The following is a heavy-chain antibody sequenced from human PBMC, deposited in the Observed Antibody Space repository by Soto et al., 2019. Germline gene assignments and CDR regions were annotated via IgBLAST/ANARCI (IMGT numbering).Heavy chain of an antibody. CDR2: INPNSGGT. CDR3: ARYTRKYYDFWSGYWGYYMDV. V-gene: IGHV1-2*04. J-gene: IGHJ6*03. D-gene: IGHD3-3*01. CDR1: GYTFTGYY. Sequence: ASVKVSCKASGYTFTGYYMHWVRQAPGQGLERKGWINPNSGGTNYAQKKQGWVTMTRDTSISTAYMELSRLRSDDTAVYYCARYTRKYYDFWSGYWGYYMDVWGKGTTVTVSS.